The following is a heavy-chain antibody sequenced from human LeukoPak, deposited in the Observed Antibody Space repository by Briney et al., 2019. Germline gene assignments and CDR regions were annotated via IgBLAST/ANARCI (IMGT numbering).Heavy chain of an antibody. Sequence: GGSLRLSCAVSGFTFSDHYMDWVRQAPGKGLEWIGRSRNVGHSYSTDFAASVRGRASLSRDHSRNSLYLQINSLRTDDTAVYYCVALLRGIGYWGQGTLVTVSS. J-gene: IGHJ4*02. D-gene: IGHD3-10*01. V-gene: IGHV3-72*01. CDR1: GFTFSDHY. CDR2: SRNVGHSYST. CDR3: VALLRGIGY.